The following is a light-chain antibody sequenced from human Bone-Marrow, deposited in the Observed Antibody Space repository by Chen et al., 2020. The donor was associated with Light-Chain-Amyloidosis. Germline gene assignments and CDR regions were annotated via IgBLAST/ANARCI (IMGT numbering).Light chain of an antibody. CDR2: GAS. CDR1: QSVDTY. V-gene: IGKV3-11*01. J-gene: IGKJ4*01. Sequence: EIVLTQSPATLSLSPGERATLSCRASQSVDTYLVWYQQKPGQPPRLRISGASTRASGIPARFSGSGSGTDFTLTISSLEPEDFAVYYCQQRSNWPLTFGGGTKVEI. CDR3: QQRSNWPLT.